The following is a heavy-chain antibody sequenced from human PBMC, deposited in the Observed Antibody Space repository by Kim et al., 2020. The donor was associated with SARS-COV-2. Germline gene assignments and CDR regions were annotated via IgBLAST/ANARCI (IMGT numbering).Heavy chain of an antibody. CDR1: GYTFTSYG. V-gene: IGHV1-18*01. D-gene: IGHD2-15*01. CDR3: ARDQTDIVVVVAATPTIYMDV. J-gene: IGHJ6*03. CDR2: ISAYNGNT. Sequence: ASVKVSCKASGYTFTSYGISWVRQAPGQGLEWMGWISAYNGNTNYAQKLQGRVTMTTDTSTSTAYMELRSLRSDDTAVYYCARDQTDIVVVVAATPTIYMDVWGKGTTVTVSS.